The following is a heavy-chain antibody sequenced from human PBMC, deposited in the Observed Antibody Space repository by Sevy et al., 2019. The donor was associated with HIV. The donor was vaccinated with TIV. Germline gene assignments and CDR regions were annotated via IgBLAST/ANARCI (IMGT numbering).Heavy chain of an antibody. V-gene: IGHV6-1*01. CDR1: GDSVSSSSVA. CDR2: TYYRSKWYN. J-gene: IGHJ5*02. D-gene: IGHD3-3*01. Sequence: SQTLSLTCTISGDSVSSSSVAWNWIRQSPSRGLEWLGRTYYRSKWYNAYALSVKNRIIISPDTSKNQLSLQLNSVTPEDTAVYYCARAITIFGLTIMLDPWGLGTLVTVSS. CDR3: ARAITIFGLTIMLDP.